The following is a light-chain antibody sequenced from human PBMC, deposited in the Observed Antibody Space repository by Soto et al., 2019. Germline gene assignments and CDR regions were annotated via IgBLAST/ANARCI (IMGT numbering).Light chain of an antibody. CDR2: DAS. CDR3: QQYNYQGT. Sequence: EMVMTQSPATLSVSPGERATLSCRASQSISRNLAWYQQKPGQAPRLLIYDASTRATGIPARFSGSGFGTEFTLTIASLQSEDFAVYYCQQYNYQGTFGQGTKVDIK. J-gene: IGKJ1*01. CDR1: QSISRN. V-gene: IGKV3-15*01.